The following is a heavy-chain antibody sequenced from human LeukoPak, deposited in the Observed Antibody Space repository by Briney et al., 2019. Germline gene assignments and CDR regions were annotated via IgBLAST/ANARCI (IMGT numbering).Heavy chain of an antibody. J-gene: IGHJ4*02. D-gene: IGHD5-12*01. Sequence: PSETLSLTCTVSGGSISSYYWSWIRQPPGKGLEWIGYIYYSGSTNYNPSLKSRVTISVDTSKNQFSLKLSSVTAADTAVYYCARGGGYSGYGGFDYWGQGTLVTVSS. CDR2: IYYSGST. CDR1: GGSISSYY. CDR3: ARGGGYSGYGGFDY. V-gene: IGHV4-59*01.